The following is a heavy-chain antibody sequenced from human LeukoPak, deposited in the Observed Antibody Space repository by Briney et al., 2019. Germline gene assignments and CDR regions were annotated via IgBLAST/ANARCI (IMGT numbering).Heavy chain of an antibody. J-gene: IGHJ5*02. Sequence: GRSLTLSCAASGFTFSSYAMHWVRQAPGKGLEWVAVISYDGSNKYYADSVKGRFTISRDNSKNTLYLQMNSLRAEDTAVYYCAREIAAFDPWGQGTLVTVSS. V-gene: IGHV3-30*04. D-gene: IGHD6-25*01. CDR1: GFTFSSYA. CDR2: ISYDGSNK. CDR3: AREIAAFDP.